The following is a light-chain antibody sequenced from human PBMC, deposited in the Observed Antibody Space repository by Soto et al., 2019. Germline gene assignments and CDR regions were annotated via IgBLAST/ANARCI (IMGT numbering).Light chain of an antibody. Sequence: AIQMTQSPSSLSASVGDRVAIAWVASHDIMKDLDWYQQKPGKAPQILIYGASTLQTGVASRFSGSGSATDFTLTISSLQPEDSAAYYCLQDYNYPITLGQGTRVEIK. J-gene: IGKJ2*01. CDR3: LQDYNYPIT. CDR1: HDIMKD. CDR2: GAS. V-gene: IGKV1-6*01.